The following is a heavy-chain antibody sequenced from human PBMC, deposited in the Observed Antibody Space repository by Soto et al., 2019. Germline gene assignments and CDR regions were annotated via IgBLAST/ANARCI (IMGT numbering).Heavy chain of an antibody. CDR1: GYTFTGYY. CDR2: INPNSGGT. J-gene: IGHJ6*02. CDR3: AGAAGYCSGGSCHDYYYYYGMDV. D-gene: IGHD2-15*01. V-gene: IGHV1-2*04. Sequence: ASVKVSCKASGYTFTGYYMHWVRQAPGQGLEWMGWINPNSGGTNYAQKFQGWVTMTRDTSISTAYMELSRLRSDDTAVYYCAGAAGYCSGGSCHDYYYYYGMDVWGQGTTVTVSS.